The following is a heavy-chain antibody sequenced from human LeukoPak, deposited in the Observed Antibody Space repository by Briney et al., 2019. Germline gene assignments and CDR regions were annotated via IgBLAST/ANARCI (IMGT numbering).Heavy chain of an antibody. V-gene: IGHV3-33*08. Sequence: GGSLRLSCAASGFTFSTYWMDWVRQAPGKGLEWVAFIWYDGSDKYYADSVKGRFTISRDNSKNTLYLQMNSLRAEDTAVYYCACDYGGNSGVDYWGQGTLVTVSS. CDR1: GFTFSTYW. CDR3: ACDYGGNSGVDY. D-gene: IGHD4-23*01. CDR2: IWYDGSDK. J-gene: IGHJ4*02.